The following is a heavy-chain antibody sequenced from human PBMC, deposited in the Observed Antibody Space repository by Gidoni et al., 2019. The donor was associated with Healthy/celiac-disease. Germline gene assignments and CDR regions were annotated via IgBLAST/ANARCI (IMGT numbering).Heavy chain of an antibody. V-gene: IGHV1-69*09. D-gene: IGHD6-13*01. CDR3: ASQGLAAGIYYYGMDV. Sequence: QVQLVQSGAAVKKPGSSVKVSCKASGGTFSSYAISWVRQAPGQGLEWMGRIIPILGIANYAQKFQGRVTITADKSTSTAYMGLSSLRSEDTAVYYCASQGLAAGIYYYGMDVWGQGTTVTVSS. CDR2: IIPILGIA. J-gene: IGHJ6*02. CDR1: GGTFSSYA.